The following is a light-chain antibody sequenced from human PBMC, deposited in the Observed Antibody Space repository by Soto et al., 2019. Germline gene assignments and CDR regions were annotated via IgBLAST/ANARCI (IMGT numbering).Light chain of an antibody. V-gene: IGLV2-23*02. Sequence: QSVLDQPASVSGSPGHSITISCTGTSINVGSYKLVSWYQQHPGKAPKLMIFEVNKRPSWVSNRFSGSKSGNTASLTISGLKVEDEADYYCCSSGGSPTYVFGTGTKVTVL. CDR1: SINVGSYKL. CDR3: CSSGGSPTYV. CDR2: EVN. J-gene: IGLJ1*01.